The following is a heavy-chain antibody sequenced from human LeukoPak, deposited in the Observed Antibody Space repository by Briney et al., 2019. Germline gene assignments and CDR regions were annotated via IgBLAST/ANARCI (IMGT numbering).Heavy chain of an antibody. CDR3: AKAGNIRFDY. D-gene: IGHD2/OR15-2a*01. Sequence: SETLSLTCTVSGYSINSGYYWGWIRQPPGKGLEWIGTIYHSGNTYYNPSLKSRVTISLDTSKNQFSLNLSSVTAADTAIYYCAKAGNIRFDYWGQGTLVTVSS. CDR1: GYSINSGYY. CDR2: IYHSGNT. J-gene: IGHJ4*02. V-gene: IGHV4-38-2*02.